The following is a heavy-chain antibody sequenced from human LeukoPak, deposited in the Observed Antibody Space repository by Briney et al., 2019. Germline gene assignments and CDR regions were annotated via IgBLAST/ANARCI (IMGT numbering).Heavy chain of an antibody. J-gene: IGHJ4*02. CDR3: ASRRDSGYGGLTY. Sequence: PSETLSLTCTVSGGSISSSSYYWGWIRQPPGKGLEWIGEINHSGSTNYNPSLKSRVTISVDTSKNQFSLKLSSVTAADTAVYYCASRRDSGYGGLTYWGQGTLVTVSS. CDR2: INHSGST. D-gene: IGHD5-12*01. V-gene: IGHV4-39*07. CDR1: GGSISSSSYY.